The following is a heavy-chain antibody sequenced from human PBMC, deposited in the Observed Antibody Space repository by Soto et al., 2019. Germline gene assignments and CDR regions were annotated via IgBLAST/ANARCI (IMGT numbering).Heavy chain of an antibody. CDR2: IYPGDSDT. J-gene: IGHJ3*02. Sequence: GESLKISCKGSGYSFTSYWIGWVRQMPGKGLEWMGIIYPGDSDTRYSPSFQGQVTISADRSISTAYLQWSSLKASDTAMYYCARLPSSSSWSDAFDIWGQGTMVTVSS. V-gene: IGHV5-51*01. CDR3: ARLPSSSSWSDAFDI. D-gene: IGHD6-13*01. CDR1: GYSFTSYW.